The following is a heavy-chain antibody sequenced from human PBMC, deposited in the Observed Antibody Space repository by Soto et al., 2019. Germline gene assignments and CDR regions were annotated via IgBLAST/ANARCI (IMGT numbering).Heavy chain of an antibody. CDR1: GFTFSSYG. J-gene: IGHJ6*03. V-gene: IGHV3-30*18. CDR3: AKDGIPIAAAGTEYYYYMDV. D-gene: IGHD6-13*01. CDR2: ISYDGSNK. Sequence: GGSLRLSCAASGFTFSSYGMHWVRQAPGKGLEWVAVISYDGSNKYYADSVKGRFTISRDNSKNTLYLQMNSLRAEDTAVYYCAKDGIPIAAAGTEYYYYMDVWGKGTTVTVSS.